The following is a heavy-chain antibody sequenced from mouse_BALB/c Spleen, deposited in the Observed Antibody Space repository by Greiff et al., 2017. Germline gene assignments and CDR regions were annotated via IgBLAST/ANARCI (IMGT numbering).Heavy chain of an antibody. CDR2: IWAGGST. Sequence: VQRVESGPGLVAPSQSLSITCTVSGFSLTSYGVHWVRQPPGKGLEWLGVIWAGGSTNYNSALMSRLCISKDNSKGQVFLKMNSLQTDDTAMYYCARDRTTVVATDYWYFDVWGAGTTVTVSS. J-gene: IGHJ1*01. CDR3: ARDRTTVVATDYWYFDV. V-gene: IGHV2-9*02. CDR1: GFSLTSYG. D-gene: IGHD1-1*01.